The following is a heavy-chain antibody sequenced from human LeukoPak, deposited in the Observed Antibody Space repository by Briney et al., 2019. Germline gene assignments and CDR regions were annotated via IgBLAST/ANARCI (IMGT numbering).Heavy chain of an antibody. J-gene: IGHJ4*02. Sequence: GASGKVSCKASGGTFSSYAISWVRQAPGQGLEWMGGIIPIFGTANYAQKLQGRVTITTDESTSTAYMELSSLRSEDTAVYYCARDLSHRTYYDILTGYYDTYYFDYWGQGTLVTVSS. CDR3: ARDLSHRTYYDILTGYYDTYYFDY. D-gene: IGHD3-9*01. V-gene: IGHV1-69*05. CDR1: GGTFSSYA. CDR2: IIPIFGTA.